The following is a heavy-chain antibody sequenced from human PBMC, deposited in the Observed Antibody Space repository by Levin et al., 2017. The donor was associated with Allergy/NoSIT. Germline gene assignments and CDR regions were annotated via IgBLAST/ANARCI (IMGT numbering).Heavy chain of an antibody. CDR3: ARSLGGSSRYTHGY. J-gene: IGHJ4*02. Sequence: GSLRLSCTVSDDSISGYYWTWIRQPPGKGLEWIGHMYYTGSTNYNPSLKSRVTISVGSSKNQFSLNLNSVTAADTAVYYCARSLGGSSRYTHGYWGQGTLVTVSS. D-gene: IGHD3-16*02. CDR2: MYYTGST. V-gene: IGHV4-59*01. CDR1: DDSISGYY.